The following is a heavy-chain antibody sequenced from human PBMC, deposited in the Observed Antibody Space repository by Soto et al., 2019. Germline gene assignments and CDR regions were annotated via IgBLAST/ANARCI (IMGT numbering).Heavy chain of an antibody. J-gene: IGHJ3*01. CDR2: ISDSGDST. CDR3: APASPTRAFDF. CDR1: GFTFTNYA. V-gene: IGHV3-23*01. Sequence: PGGSLRLSCAASGFTFTNYAMNWVRQAPGAGLDWVSIISDSGDSTYYADSVKGRFTISRDNSKNTLYLQMNSLRAEDSAVYYCAPASPTRAFDFWGQGTVVTVS.